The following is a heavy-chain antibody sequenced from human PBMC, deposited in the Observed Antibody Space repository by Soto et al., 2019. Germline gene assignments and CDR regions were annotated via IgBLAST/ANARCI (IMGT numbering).Heavy chain of an antibody. D-gene: IGHD6-19*01. CDR3: ASTQKYSSGWSRFDI. CDR1: GFTVSSNY. V-gene: IGHV3-53*01. Sequence: GGSLRLSCAASGFTVSSNYMSWVRQAPGKGLEWVSVIYSGGSTYYADSVKGRFTISRDNSKNTLYLQMNSLRAEDTAVYYCASTQKYSSGWSRFDIWGQGTLVTVSS. J-gene: IGHJ3*02. CDR2: IYSGGST.